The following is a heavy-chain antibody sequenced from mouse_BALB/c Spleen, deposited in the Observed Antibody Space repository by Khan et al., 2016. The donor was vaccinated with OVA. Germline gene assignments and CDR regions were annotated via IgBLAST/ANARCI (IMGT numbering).Heavy chain of an antibody. J-gene: IGHJ3*01. V-gene: IGHV1S29*02. CDR3: VRSGYGSFAF. Sequence: VQLQQSGPEVVKPGASVRISCKASGYTFTDYNMDWVKQRHEKSLEWIGYFFPNSGGSGYNQKFKTKATLTVDISSSTAYMDLRSLTSEDSAVYYCVRSGYGSFAFWGQGTLVTVS. D-gene: IGHD1-2*01. CDR1: GYTFTDYN. CDR2: FFPNSGGS.